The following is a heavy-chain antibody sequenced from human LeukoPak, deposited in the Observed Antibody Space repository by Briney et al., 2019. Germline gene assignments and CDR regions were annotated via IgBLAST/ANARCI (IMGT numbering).Heavy chain of an antibody. D-gene: IGHD5-24*01. Sequence: GGSLRLSCAASGFTVSSNYMSWVRQAPGKGLEWVSVIYSGGSTYYADSVKGRFTISRDNSKNTLYLQMNSLRAEDTAVYYCARAVKRWLQHPSLGYWGQGTLVTVSS. CDR3: ARAVKRWLQHPSLGY. J-gene: IGHJ4*02. V-gene: IGHV3-66*01. CDR2: IYSGGST. CDR1: GFTVSSNY.